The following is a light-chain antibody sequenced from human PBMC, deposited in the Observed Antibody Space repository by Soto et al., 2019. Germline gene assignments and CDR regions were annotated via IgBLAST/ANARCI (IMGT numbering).Light chain of an antibody. CDR2: RNN. J-gene: IGLJ1*01. V-gene: IGLV1-47*01. Sequence: AEPPSASGTPGRGLPIPCFRNSSNIGSNYVYWYQQLPGTAPKLLIYRNNQRPSGVPDRFSGSKSGTSASLAVSGLRSEYEADYYCAAWDDSLSGPPYVFGTGTKVTVL. CDR3: AAWDDSLSGPPYV. CDR1: SSNIGSNY.